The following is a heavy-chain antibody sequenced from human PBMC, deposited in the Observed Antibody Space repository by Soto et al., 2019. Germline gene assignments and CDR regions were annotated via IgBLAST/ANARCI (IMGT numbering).Heavy chain of an antibody. V-gene: IGHV4-4*02. J-gene: IGHJ6*02. CDR1: GGSISSSNW. Sequence: QVQLQESGPGLVKPSGTLSLTCAVSGGSISSSNWWSWVRQPPGKGPECIGEIYPSGSTNSNPSLKSRVTLAVDKSMNQFSLKLSSVTAADTAVYYCATSAPGLLRYNYYSYYGMDVWGQGPTVTVSS. CDR2: IYPSGST. D-gene: IGHD3-9*01. CDR3: ATSAPGLLRYNYYSYYGMDV.